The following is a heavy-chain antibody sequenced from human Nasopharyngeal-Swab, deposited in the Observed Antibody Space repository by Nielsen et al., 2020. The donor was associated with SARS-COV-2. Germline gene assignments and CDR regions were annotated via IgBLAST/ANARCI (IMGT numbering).Heavy chain of an antibody. Sequence: AAVKVSCKASGYTFTSYGISWVRQAAGQGREGMGWISAYNGNTNYAQKLQGRVTMTTDTSTRTAYMELRSLRSDDTAVYYCARDLPRITIFGVVDYWGQGTLVTVSS. CDR2: ISAYNGNT. CDR1: GYTFTSYG. V-gene: IGHV1-18*01. CDR3: ARDLPRITIFGVVDY. J-gene: IGHJ4*02. D-gene: IGHD3-3*01.